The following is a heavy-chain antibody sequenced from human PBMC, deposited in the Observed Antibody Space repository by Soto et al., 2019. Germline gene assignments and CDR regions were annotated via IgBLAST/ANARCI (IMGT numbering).Heavy chain of an antibody. CDR3: AKAINYGSGSYYSNFDC. V-gene: IGHV3-23*01. Sequence: EVQLLESGGGLVQPGRSLRLSCAASEFTCSNYAVTWVRQPPGKGLEGVSTIGGSGSETYYADSVKGRFTISRDNSENTLYLQMNSLRAEHTAVYYCAKAINYGSGSYYSNFDCWCQGTLVTVSS. D-gene: IGHD3-10*01. CDR1: EFTCSNYA. CDR2: IGGSGSET. J-gene: IGHJ4*02.